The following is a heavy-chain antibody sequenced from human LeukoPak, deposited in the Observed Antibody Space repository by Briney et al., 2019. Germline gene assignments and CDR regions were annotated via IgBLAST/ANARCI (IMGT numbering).Heavy chain of an antibody. J-gene: IGHJ6*02. Sequence: SVEVSCKASGGTFRTYSVTWVRQAPGQGLEWMGGIIPIFGTPNYAQKFQGRVKVTTDDATGTAYMELSSLMSEDTAIYYCARATTYYYGSGSYYLYGMDVWGQGTTVTVSS. CDR3: ARATTYYYGSGSYYLYGMDV. CDR1: GGTFRTYS. D-gene: IGHD3-10*01. V-gene: IGHV1-69*05. CDR2: IIPIFGTP.